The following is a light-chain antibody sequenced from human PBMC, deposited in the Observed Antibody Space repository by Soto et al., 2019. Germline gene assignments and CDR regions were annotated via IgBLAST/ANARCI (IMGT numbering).Light chain of an antibody. CDR2: WAS. V-gene: IGKV4-1*01. CDR1: QSVLYSSDNKNY. J-gene: IGKJ4*01. Sequence: DIVMTQSPDSLAVSLGERATTNCKSSQSVLYSSDNKNYLAWYQQKPGQPPKLLIYWASTRDSGVPDRFSGRGSGADFTLTISRLQAEDVAVYYCQQYYTTLTFGGGTKVEIK. CDR3: QQYYTTLT.